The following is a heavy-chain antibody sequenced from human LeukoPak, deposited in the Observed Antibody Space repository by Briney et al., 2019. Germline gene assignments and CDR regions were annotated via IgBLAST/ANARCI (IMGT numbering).Heavy chain of an antibody. Sequence: PGGSLRLSCAASGFTFSSYATSWVRQPPGKGLEGVSAISGSGGSTYYADSVKGRFTISRDNSKNTLYLQMNSLRAEDTAVYYCANYGSGSYYTWGQGTLVTVSS. CDR2: ISGSGGST. CDR3: ANYGSGSYYT. CDR1: GFTFSSYA. V-gene: IGHV3-23*01. D-gene: IGHD3-10*01. J-gene: IGHJ5*02.